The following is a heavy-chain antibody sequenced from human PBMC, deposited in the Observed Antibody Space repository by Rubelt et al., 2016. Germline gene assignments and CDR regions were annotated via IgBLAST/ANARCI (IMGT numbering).Heavy chain of an antibody. CDR3: ARAREDYYYYYGMNV. CDR2: IYYSGSS. Sequence: QVQLQESGPGLVKPSETLSLTCTVSGGSISSYYWSWIRQPPGKGLEWIGYIYYSGSSNYNPSLKGRVTISVDTSKIQFSLKLSAVTAADTAVYYCARAREDYYYYYGMNVWGQGTTVTVSS. V-gene: IGHV4-59*01. J-gene: IGHJ6*02. CDR1: GGSISSYY.